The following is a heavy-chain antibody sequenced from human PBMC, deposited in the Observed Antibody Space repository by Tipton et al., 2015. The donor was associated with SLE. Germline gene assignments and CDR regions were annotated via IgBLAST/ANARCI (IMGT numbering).Heavy chain of an antibody. D-gene: IGHD3-10*01. CDR1: GGSSSGYY. J-gene: IGHJ4*02. CDR3: ARGPPGPFGLWFGLSFDY. V-gene: IGHV4-34*01. CDR2: INHSGST. Sequence: TLSLTCAVYGGSSSGYYWSWIRQPPGKGLEWIGEINHSGSTNYNPSLKSRVTISVDTSKNQFSLKLSSVTAADTAVYYCARGPPGPFGLWFGLSFDYWGQGTLVTVSS.